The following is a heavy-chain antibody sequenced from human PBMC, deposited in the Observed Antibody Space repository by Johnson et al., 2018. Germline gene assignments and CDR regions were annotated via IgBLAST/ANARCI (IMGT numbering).Heavy chain of an antibody. CDR1: GYTFTSYD. CDR2: MNPNSGNT. Sequence: VQLVESGAEVKKPGASVKVSCKASGYTFTSYDINWVRQATGQGLEWMGWMNPNSGNTGYAKKFQGRVTITADKATSTAYMGLSSLRSEDTAVYYCARDFSGYPRYPDNYYYYYMDVWGKGTTVTVSS. J-gene: IGHJ6*03. CDR3: ARDFSGYPRYPDNYYYYYMDV. D-gene: IGHD3-22*01. V-gene: IGHV1-8*01.